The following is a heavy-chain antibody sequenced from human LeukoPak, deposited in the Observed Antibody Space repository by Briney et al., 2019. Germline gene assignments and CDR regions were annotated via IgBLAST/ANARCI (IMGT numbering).Heavy chain of an antibody. V-gene: IGHV4-59*01. CDR3: ARMGPPLRGVRYYYYMDV. CDR1: DGSISSYY. Sequence: KPSETLSLTCTVSDGSISSYYWSWIRQPPGKGLEWIGYIYYSGSTNYNPSLKSRVTISVDTSKNQFSLKLISVTAADTAVYYCARMGPPLRGVRYYYYMDVWGKGTTVTVSS. CDR2: IYYSGST. J-gene: IGHJ6*03. D-gene: IGHD3-10*01.